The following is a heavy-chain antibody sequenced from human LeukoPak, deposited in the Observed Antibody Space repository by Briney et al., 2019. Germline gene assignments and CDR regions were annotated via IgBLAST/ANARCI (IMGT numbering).Heavy chain of an antibody. D-gene: IGHD1-1*01. CDR3: ARGRVSPSTWYSTYYYYFYMDV. V-gene: IGHV4-59*01. J-gene: IGHJ6*03. CDR2: VDHTGST. CDR1: DDSITMYY. Sequence: ASETLSLTCSVSDDSITMYYWTWIRQPPGKGLEWIGYVDHTGSTNFNPSLNGRVSISRDTTKNLFSLRLRSVTAADTAVYFCARGRVSPSTWYSTYYYYFYMDVWGKGTTVTVSS.